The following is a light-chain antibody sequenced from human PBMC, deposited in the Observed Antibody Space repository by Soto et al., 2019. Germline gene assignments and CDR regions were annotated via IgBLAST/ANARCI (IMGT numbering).Light chain of an antibody. J-gene: IGKJ2*01. V-gene: IGKV1-12*01. Sequence: DIQMTQSPSSVSESVGDRVTITCRASQGIGYWLAWYQQKPGKAPKPLIYAASSLESGVPSRFSGSGSGTDFTLTISSLQPEDFATYFCQQANRFPYTFGQGTKLEIK. CDR3: QQANRFPYT. CDR1: QGIGYW. CDR2: AAS.